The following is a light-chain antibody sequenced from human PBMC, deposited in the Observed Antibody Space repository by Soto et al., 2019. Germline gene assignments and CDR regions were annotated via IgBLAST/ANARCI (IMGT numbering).Light chain of an antibody. V-gene: IGKV1-5*03. CDR2: KAS. CDR3: QQYNGYSIT. J-gene: IGKJ5*01. CDR1: QSISVW. Sequence: DIQMTPSPSTLSASVGDRVTITCRASQSISVWLAWYQQKPGKAPKLLIYKASNLQTGVPSRFSGSGSGTEFTLTISSLQPDDFATYYCQQYNGYSITFGQGTRLEIK.